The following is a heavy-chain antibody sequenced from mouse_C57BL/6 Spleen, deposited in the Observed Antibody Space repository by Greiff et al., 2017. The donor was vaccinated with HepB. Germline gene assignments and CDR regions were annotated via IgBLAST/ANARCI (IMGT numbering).Heavy chain of an antibody. Sequence: QVQLQQSGAELVKPGASVKISCKASGYAFSSYWMNWVKQRPGKGLEWIGQIYPGDGDTNYNGKFKGKATLTADKSSSTAYMQLSSLTSEDSAVYFCARESILLRYPFAYWGQGTLVTVSA. V-gene: IGHV1-80*01. CDR2: IYPGDGDT. J-gene: IGHJ3*01. CDR3: ARESILLRYPFAY. CDR1: GYAFSSYW. D-gene: IGHD1-1*01.